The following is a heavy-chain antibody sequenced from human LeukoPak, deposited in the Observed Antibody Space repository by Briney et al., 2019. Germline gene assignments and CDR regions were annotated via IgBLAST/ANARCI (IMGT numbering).Heavy chain of an antibody. D-gene: IGHD3-3*02. CDR2: ISYNGGST. CDR3: ARRFAAQLAFVDV. Sequence: GGSLRLSCAASGFTFTNYAMHWVRQTPGKGLEYVSAISYNGGSTYFADSVKGRFTISRDNSKNTLYLQMGSLIPEDMGVYYCARRFAAQLAFVDVWGKGTTVTISS. J-gene: IGHJ6*04. CDR1: GFTFTNYA. V-gene: IGHV3-64*02.